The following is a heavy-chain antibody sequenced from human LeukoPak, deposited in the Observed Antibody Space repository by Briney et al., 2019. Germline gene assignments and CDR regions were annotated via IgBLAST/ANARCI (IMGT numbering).Heavy chain of an antibody. Sequence: GGSLRLSCAASGFSFSSYSMNWVRQAPGKGLEWVSYITSSSSTIYYADSVKGRFTISRDNAKNSLYLQMNSLRAEDTAVYYCARDGTPIDTAMVTLDYWGQGTLVTVSS. V-gene: IGHV3-48*01. CDR3: ARDGTPIDTAMVTLDY. J-gene: IGHJ4*02. CDR2: ITSSSSTI. CDR1: GFSFSSYS. D-gene: IGHD5-18*01.